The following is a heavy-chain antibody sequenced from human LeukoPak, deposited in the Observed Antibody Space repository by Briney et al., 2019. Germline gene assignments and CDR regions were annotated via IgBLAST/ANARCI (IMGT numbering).Heavy chain of an antibody. D-gene: IGHD3-3*01. Sequence: KASETLSLTCAVYGGSFSGYYWSWIRQPPGKGLEWIGEINHSGSTNYNPSLKSRVTISVDTSKNQFSLKLSSVTAADTAVYYCAREYPGTIFGVVTQYYYYYMDVWGKGTTVTVSS. CDR3: AREYPGTIFGVVTQYYYYYMDV. J-gene: IGHJ6*03. CDR1: GGSFSGYY. CDR2: INHSGST. V-gene: IGHV4-34*01.